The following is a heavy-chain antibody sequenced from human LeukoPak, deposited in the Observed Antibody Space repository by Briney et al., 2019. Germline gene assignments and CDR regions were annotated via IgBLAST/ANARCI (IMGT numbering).Heavy chain of an antibody. Sequence: GASVKVSCKASGYTFTSYGISWVRQAPGQGLEWMGGIIPIFGTANYAQKFQGRVTITADESTSTAYMELSSLRSEDTAVYYCARGWNEIFGVWGQGTLVTVSS. V-gene: IGHV1-69*13. J-gene: IGHJ4*02. D-gene: IGHD3-3*01. CDR2: IIPIFGTA. CDR3: ARGWNEIFGV. CDR1: GYTFTSYG.